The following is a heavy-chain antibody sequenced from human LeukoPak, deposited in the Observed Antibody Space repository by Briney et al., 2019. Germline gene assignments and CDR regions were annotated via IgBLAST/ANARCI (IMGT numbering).Heavy chain of an antibody. D-gene: IGHD2-15*01. Sequence: GGSLRLSCAASGLTFSSYGMSWVRQAPGRGLEWVSAISGSGGSTYYADSVKGRFTISRDNSKNTLYLQMNSLRAEDTAVYYCAKPHRYCSCGSCHVFDYWGQGTLVTVSS. J-gene: IGHJ4*02. CDR1: GLTFSSYG. CDR2: ISGSGGST. V-gene: IGHV3-23*01. CDR3: AKPHRYCSCGSCHVFDY.